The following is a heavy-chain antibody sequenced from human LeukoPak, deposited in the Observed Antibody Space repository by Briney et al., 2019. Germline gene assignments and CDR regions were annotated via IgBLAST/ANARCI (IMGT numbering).Heavy chain of an antibody. CDR1: GGSISSYY. CDR2: IYYSGST. D-gene: IGHD6-13*01. Sequence: PSETLSLTCTVSGGSISSYYWSWIRQPPGKGLEWIGYIYYSGSTNYNPSLKSRVTISVDTSKNQFSLKLSSVTAADTAVYYCTRVLSSSSWSLDYWGQGTLVTVSS. J-gene: IGHJ4*02. V-gene: IGHV4-59*01. CDR3: TRVLSSSSWSLDY.